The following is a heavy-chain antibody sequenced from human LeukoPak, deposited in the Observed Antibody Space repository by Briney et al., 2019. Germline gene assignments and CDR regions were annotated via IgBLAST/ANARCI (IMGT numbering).Heavy chain of an antibody. Sequence: GGSLRLSCAASGFTFSSYAVSWVRQAPGKGLEWVSAISGSGGSTYYADSVKGRFTISRDNAKNSLYLQMNSLRAEDAAVYYCARGRAMATNPFDYWGQGTLVTVSS. V-gene: IGHV3-23*01. CDR2: ISGSGGST. D-gene: IGHD5-18*01. CDR3: ARGRAMATNPFDY. CDR1: GFTFSSYA. J-gene: IGHJ4*02.